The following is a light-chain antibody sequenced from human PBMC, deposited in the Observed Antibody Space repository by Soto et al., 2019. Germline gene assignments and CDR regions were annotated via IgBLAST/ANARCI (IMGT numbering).Light chain of an antibody. CDR1: QSIGPW. CDR3: QQLNDYPRVT. V-gene: IGKV1-5*01. CDR2: HAS. Sequence: GNRVTISCQASQSIGPWLAWYQQKPGKAPTLLIYHASSLESGVPSRFSASGSGTEFTLTVSNLQPDDFATYYCQQLNDYPRVTFGQGTRLEIK. J-gene: IGKJ5*01.